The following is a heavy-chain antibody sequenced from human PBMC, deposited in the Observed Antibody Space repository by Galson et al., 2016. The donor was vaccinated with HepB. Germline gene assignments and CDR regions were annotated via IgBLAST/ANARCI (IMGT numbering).Heavy chain of an antibody. D-gene: IGHD2-2*01. CDR2: ISGSSGST. CDR3: AKARLGYWSITACNEGMDV. Sequence: SLRLSCAASGFTFSNYVIIWFRQAPGKGREWVSAISGSSGSTYYADSVKGRSPITRDNSKNTVFLQMKILRAEDTAVYYPAKARLGYWSITACNEGMDVWGQGTTVTVSS. V-gene: IGHV3-23*01. J-gene: IGHJ6*02. CDR1: GFTFSNYV.